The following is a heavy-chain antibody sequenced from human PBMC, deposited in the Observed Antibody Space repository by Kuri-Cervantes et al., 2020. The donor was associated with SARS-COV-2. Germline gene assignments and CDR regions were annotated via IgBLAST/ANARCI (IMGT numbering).Heavy chain of an antibody. J-gene: IGHJ4*02. Sequence: GESLKISCAASGFTFSSYWMSWVRQAPGKGLEWVANIKQDGSEKYYVDSVKGRFTISRDNAKNSLYLQMNSLRAEDTAVYYCARALLGLQVDYWGQGTLVTVSS. CDR3: ARALLGLQVDY. CDR2: IKQDGSEK. CDR1: GFTFSSYW. V-gene: IGHV3-7*01. D-gene: IGHD7-27*01.